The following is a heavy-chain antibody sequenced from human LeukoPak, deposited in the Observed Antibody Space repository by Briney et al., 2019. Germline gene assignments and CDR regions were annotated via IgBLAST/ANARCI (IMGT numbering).Heavy chain of an antibody. J-gene: IGHJ4*02. D-gene: IGHD1-1*01. CDR1: GGTFSSYA. CDR2: IIPIFGTA. CDR3: ARVFDWNDAEYYFDY. Sequence: SVKVSCKASGGTFSSYAISWVRQAPGQGLEWMGGIIPIFGTANYAQKFQDRVTITADESTSTAYMELSSLRSEDTAVYYCARVFDWNDAEYYFDYWGQGTLVTVSS. V-gene: IGHV1-69*13.